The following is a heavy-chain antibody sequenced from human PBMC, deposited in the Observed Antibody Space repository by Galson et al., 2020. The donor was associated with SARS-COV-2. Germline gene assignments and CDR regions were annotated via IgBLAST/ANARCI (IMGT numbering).Heavy chain of an antibody. CDR1: GGSISTGGYY. J-gene: IGHJ3*02. V-gene: IGHV4-31*03. D-gene: IGHD3-10*01. CDR3: ARDVDFGKAFDI. CDR2: IHSSGTT. Sequence: SETLSLTCSVSGGSISTGGYYWSWIRQHPGTGLEWIGYIHSSGTTYYKSSLRSRLTISLDTSKNQFSLNLTSVTAGDTAVYYSARDVDFGKAFDIWGQGTMVTVSS.